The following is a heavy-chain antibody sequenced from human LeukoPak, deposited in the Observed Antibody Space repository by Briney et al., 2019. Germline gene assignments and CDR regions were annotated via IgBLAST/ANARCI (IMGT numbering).Heavy chain of an antibody. D-gene: IGHD3-22*01. V-gene: IGHV3-23*01. Sequence: GGSLRLSCSASGFTFSSYAMHWVRQAPGKGLEWVSAISGSGGSTYYADSVKGRFTISRDNSKNTLYLQMNSLRAEDTAVYYCAKDIAGHYYDSSGYYDYWGQGTLVTVSS. CDR2: ISGSGGST. CDR1: GFTFSSYA. J-gene: IGHJ4*02. CDR3: AKDIAGHYYDSSGYYDY.